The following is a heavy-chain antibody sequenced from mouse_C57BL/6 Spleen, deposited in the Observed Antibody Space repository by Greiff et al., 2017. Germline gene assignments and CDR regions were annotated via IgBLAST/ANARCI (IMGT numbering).Heavy chain of an antibody. J-gene: IGHJ2*01. V-gene: IGHV1-55*01. D-gene: IGHD3-2*02. CDR1: GYTFTSYW. CDR3: ALSAQATEDY. CDR2: IYPGSGST. Sequence: VQLQQPGAELVKPGASVKMSCKASGYTFTSYWITWVKQRPGQGLEWIGAIYPGSGSTNYNEKVKSKATLTVATSSSTAYMQLRSLTSEDAAVYYCALSAQATEDYWGQGTARTVSA.